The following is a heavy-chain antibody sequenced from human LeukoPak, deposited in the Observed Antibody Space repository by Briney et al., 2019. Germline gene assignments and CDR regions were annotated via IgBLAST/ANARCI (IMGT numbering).Heavy chain of an antibody. CDR2: INPNSGGT. V-gene: IGHV1-2*02. CDR3: ARQPITTWFGEFLDY. D-gene: IGHD3-10*01. Sequence: ASVKVSCKASGYTFTGYYMHWVRQAPGQGLEWMGWINPNSGGTNYAQKFQGRVTMTRDTSISTAYMELSRLRSDDTAVYYCARQPITTWFGEFLDYWGQGTLVTVSS. CDR1: GYTFTGYY. J-gene: IGHJ4*02.